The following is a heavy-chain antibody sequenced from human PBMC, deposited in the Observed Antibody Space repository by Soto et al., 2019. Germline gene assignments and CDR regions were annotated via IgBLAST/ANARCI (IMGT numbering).Heavy chain of an antibody. V-gene: IGHV4-34*01. D-gene: IGHD3-10*01. CDR3: AGGYYGSGSYSRYYDGMDV. J-gene: IGHJ6*02. Sequence: SENLYFTCAVYGGSFNGYYWSWIRQPPGTGLEWIGEINHSGSTNYNSSLKSRVTISVDTSKNQFSLKLSSVTAADTAVYYCAGGYYGSGSYSRYYDGMDVWGQGTTVTVSS. CDR2: INHSGST. CDR1: GGSFNGYY.